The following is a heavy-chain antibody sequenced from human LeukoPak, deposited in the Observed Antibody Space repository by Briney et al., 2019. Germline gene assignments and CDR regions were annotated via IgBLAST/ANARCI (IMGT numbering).Heavy chain of an antibody. J-gene: IGHJ4*02. CDR1: GYTFTIYG. V-gene: IGHV1-18*01. CDR2: ISAYNGNT. CDR3: ARGSGITMIVVASDY. Sequence: ASVNVSCKASGYTFTIYGISWVRQAPGQGLEWMGWISAYNGNTNYAQKLQGRVTMTTDTSTSTAYMELRSLRSDDTAVYYCARGSGITMIVVASDYWGQGILVTVSS. D-gene: IGHD3-22*01.